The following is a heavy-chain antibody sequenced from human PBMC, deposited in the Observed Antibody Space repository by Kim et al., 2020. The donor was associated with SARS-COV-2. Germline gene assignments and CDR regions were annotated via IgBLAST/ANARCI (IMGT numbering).Heavy chain of an antibody. Sequence: GGSLRLSCAASGFTFSRYAMSWVRQAPGKGPEWIASVNNGGNSYYADSVKGRFTVSRDNNKNTLDLQMNSLTAEDTALYYCAKDHQSSGWPTFAYWGQGT. CDR3: AKDHQSSGWPTFAY. V-gene: IGHV3-23*01. CDR2: VNNGGNS. J-gene: IGHJ4*02. D-gene: IGHD6-19*01. CDR1: GFTFSRYA.